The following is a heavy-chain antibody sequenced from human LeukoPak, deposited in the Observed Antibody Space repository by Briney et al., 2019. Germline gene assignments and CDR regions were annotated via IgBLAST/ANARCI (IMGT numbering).Heavy chain of an antibody. CDR1: GGSISSYY. CDR3: ARPPTHNSGSYYY. Sequence: PSETLSLTCTVSGGSISSYYWSWIRQPPGKGLEWIGYIYYSGSTNYNPSLKSRVTISVDTSKNQFSLKLSSVTAADTAVYYCARPPTHNSGSYYYWGQGTLVTVSS. V-gene: IGHV4-59*08. CDR2: IYYSGST. J-gene: IGHJ4*02. D-gene: IGHD1-26*01.